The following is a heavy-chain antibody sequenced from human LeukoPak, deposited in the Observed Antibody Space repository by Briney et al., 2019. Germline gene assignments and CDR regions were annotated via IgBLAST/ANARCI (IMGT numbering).Heavy chain of an antibody. D-gene: IGHD1-26*01. J-gene: IGHJ4*02. Sequence: GGSLRLSCAGSGFTFSNAWMNWVCQAPGKGLEWVGRIKSKVDGETIDYAAPVKGKFIISRDDSKNTVFLQMNSLKTEDTAVYYCATGGYFLDYWGQGTPVTVSS. CDR3: ATGGYFLDY. V-gene: IGHV3-15*07. CDR2: IKSKVDGETI. CDR1: GFTFSNAW.